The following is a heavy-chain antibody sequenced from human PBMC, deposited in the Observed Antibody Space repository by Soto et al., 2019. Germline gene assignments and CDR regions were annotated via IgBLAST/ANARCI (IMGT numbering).Heavy chain of an antibody. Sequence: QVQLVESGGGVVQPGTSLRLSCAASGFSFRDFGMQWVRQAPGKGLEWVAIIRFDGTNPYYADSVKGRFTVSRDNSKNTLLMQMNSVRVTDTAMYYCTRDDLSGRNYTASHFWGQGTLVFVSS. CDR2: IRFDGTNP. CDR3: TRDDLSGRNYTASHF. CDR1: GFSFRDFG. J-gene: IGHJ4*02. D-gene: IGHD3-3*01. V-gene: IGHV3-30*19.